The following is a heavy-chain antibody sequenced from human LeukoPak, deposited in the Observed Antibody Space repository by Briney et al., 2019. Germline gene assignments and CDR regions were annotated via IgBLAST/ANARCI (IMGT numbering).Heavy chain of an antibody. J-gene: IGHJ4*02. D-gene: IGHD2-15*01. CDR3: AKTTPLNDY. Sequence: ASVRVSCKASGYTFSNYGISWVRQAPGQGLEWMGWINPNSGGTNYAQKFQGRVTMTRDTSISTAYMELSRLRSDDTAVYYCAKTTPLNDYWGQGTLVTVSS. CDR2: INPNSGGT. CDR1: GYTFSNYG. V-gene: IGHV1-2*02.